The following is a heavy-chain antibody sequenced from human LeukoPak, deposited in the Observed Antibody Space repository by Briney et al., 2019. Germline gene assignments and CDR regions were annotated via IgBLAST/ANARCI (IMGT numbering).Heavy chain of an antibody. CDR2: INHSGST. J-gene: IGHJ4*02. V-gene: IGHV4-34*01. CDR1: GGSFSGYY. CDR3: ARGKRGYSFKAHPQRDGRYFDY. D-gene: IGHD5-18*01. Sequence: SETLSLTCAVYGGSFSGYYWSWIRQPPGKGLEWIGEINHSGSTNYNPSLKSRVTISVDTSKNQFSLKLSSVTAADTAVYYCARGKRGYSFKAHPQRDGRYFDYWGQGTLVTVSS.